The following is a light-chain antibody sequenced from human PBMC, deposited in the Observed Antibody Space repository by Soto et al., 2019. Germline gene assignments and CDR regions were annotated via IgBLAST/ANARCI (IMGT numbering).Light chain of an antibody. CDR2: GVS. J-gene: IGKJ1*01. Sequence: EIVLTQSPVTLSVSPGERVTLSCRASQRLSSNLAWYQQRPGQAPRLLMYGVSSRATGTPDRFSGSGSGTDFTLTISRLEPEDFAVYHCQQYDSSPTFGQGTKV. CDR1: QRLSSN. CDR3: QQYDSSPT. V-gene: IGKV3-20*01.